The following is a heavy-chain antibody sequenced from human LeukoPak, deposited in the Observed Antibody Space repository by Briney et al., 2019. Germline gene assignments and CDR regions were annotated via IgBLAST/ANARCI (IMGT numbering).Heavy chain of an antibody. CDR2: IYNSGSI. CDR1: GGSISGYY. Sequence: SETLSLTCTVSGGSISGYYWSWIRQSPGKGLEWIAYIYNSGSINYNPSLQSRVTISVDTSKNQFSLNLSSVTAADTAVYYCARYGSGTYPRFDYWGQGTLVTVSS. J-gene: IGHJ4*02. CDR3: ARYGSGTYPRFDY. V-gene: IGHV4-59*08. D-gene: IGHD3-10*01.